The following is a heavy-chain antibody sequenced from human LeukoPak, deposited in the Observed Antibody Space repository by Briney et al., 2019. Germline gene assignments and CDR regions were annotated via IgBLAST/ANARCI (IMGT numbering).Heavy chain of an antibody. CDR3: ARAEVGATRLNY. CDR2: ISAYNGNT. V-gene: IGHV1-18*01. CDR1: GYTFTRYG. D-gene: IGHD1-26*01. Sequence: ASLKVSCKPSGYTFTRYGISWVRQAPAQGLEWMGWISAYNGNTNYAQKLQGRVTMTTDTSTSTAYMELRSLRSDDTAVYYCARAEVGATRLNYWGQGTLVTVSS. J-gene: IGHJ4*02.